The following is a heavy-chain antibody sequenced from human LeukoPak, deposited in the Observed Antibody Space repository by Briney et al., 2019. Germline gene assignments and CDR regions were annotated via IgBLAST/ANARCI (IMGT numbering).Heavy chain of an antibody. J-gene: IGHJ4*02. CDR2: IYVGGKT. D-gene: IGHD2-15*01. CDR1: GFTVITNY. CDR3: ARGLRGGVVAAFDY. Sequence: PGGSLRLSCAPSGFTVITNYMSWVRQAPGKGPEWVSIIYVGGKTYYSDSVKGRFTISRDNSKNTVYLQMNSLRAEDTAGYYCARGLRGGVVAAFDYWGQGTRVTVSS. V-gene: IGHV3-53*01.